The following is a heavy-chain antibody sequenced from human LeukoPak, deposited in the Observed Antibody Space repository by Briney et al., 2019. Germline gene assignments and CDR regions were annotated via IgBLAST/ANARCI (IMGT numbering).Heavy chain of an antibody. CDR1: GGSISSSRYY. D-gene: IGHD2-15*01. Sequence: SETLSLTCTVSGGSISSSRYYWGWIRRPPGKGLEWIGSIYYSGSTYYNPSLKSRVTISVDTSKNQFSLKLSSVTAADTAAYYCARLCSGGSCYPRLFGYWGQGTLVTVSS. J-gene: IGHJ4*02. V-gene: IGHV4-39*01. CDR2: IYYSGST. CDR3: ARLCSGGSCYPRLFGY.